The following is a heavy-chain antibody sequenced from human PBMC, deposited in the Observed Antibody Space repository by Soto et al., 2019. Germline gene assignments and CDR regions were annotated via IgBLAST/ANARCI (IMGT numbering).Heavy chain of an antibody. J-gene: IGHJ4*02. V-gene: IGHV1-69*09. Sequence: QVQLVQSGAEVKKPESSVKVSCKTSGGTFVRHVINWVRQAPGQCPEWMGKINPLSGISNYAQKYQDRVTFTADTDSNTAYMELSSLRSDDTAVYYCATPACAATWCSPSHNLDHWGQGTLVTVSS. D-gene: IGHD2-2*01. CDR1: GGTFVRHV. CDR3: ATPACAATWCSPSHNLDH. CDR2: INPLSGIS.